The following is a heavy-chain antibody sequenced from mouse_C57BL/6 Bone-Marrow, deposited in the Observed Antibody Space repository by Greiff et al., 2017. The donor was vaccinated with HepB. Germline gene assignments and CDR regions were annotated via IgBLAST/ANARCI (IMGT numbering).Heavy chain of an antibody. J-gene: IGHJ2*01. D-gene: IGHD4-1*01. V-gene: IGHV5-6*01. CDR1: GFTFSSYG. Sequence: EVKLMESGGDLVKPGGSLTLSCAASGFTFSSYGMSWVRQTPDKRLEWVATISSGGSYTYYPDSVKGRSTISRDNAKNTLYLQRRSLKSEDTAMYYCARKGYTGFFDYWGKGTTLTVSS. CDR2: ISSGGSYT. CDR3: ARKGYTGFFDY.